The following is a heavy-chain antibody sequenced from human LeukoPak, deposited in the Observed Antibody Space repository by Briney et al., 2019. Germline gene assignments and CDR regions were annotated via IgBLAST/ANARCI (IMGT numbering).Heavy chain of an antibody. CDR2: ISYDGSNK. CDR1: GFTFSSYG. Sequence: TGGSLRLSCAASGFTFSSYGMHWVRQAPGKGLEWVAVISYDGSNKYYADSVKGRFTISRDNSKNTLYLLMNSLRAEDTAVYYCAKDTAAGTHVYYYGMDVWGQGTTVTVSS. CDR3: AKDTAAGTHVYYYGMDV. J-gene: IGHJ6*02. V-gene: IGHV3-30*18. D-gene: IGHD6-13*01.